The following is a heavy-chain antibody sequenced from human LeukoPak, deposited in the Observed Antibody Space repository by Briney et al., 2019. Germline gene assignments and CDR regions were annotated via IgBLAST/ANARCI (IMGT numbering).Heavy chain of an antibody. CDR2: IIPSASST. V-gene: IGHV1-46*01. D-gene: IGHD4-11*01. Sequence: ASVKVSCKASGYTSTNYYIHWVRQAPGQGLEWMGRIIPSASSTRYAKNFQDRVTMTRDTSTSTVYMELSSLRSDDTAMYYCAREAIVTTRRTFDLDYWGPGTLVTVSS. J-gene: IGHJ4*02. CDR1: GYTSTNYY. CDR3: AREAIVTTRRTFDLDY.